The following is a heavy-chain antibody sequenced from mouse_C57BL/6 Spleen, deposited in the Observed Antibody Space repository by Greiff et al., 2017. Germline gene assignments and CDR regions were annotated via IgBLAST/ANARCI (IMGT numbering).Heavy chain of an antibody. CDR1: GFSLSTFGMG. CDR2: IYWDDDK. CDR3: ARRAHYCGSSYWCFDV. Sequence: QVTLKVSGPGILQSSQTLSLTCSFSGFSLSTFGMGVSWIRQPSGKGLEWLAHIYWDDDKRYNPSLKSRLTLSKDTSKNQVFLKITRVDTADTATYYSARRAHYCGSSYWCFDVWGTGTMVTVSA. D-gene: IGHD1-1*01. V-gene: IGHV8-12*01. J-gene: IGHJ1*03.